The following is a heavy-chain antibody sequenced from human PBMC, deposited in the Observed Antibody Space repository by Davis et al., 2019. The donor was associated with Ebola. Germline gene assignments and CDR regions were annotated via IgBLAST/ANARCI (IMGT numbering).Heavy chain of an antibody. CDR3: ARDRMVVVVVAATPGWFDP. D-gene: IGHD2-15*01. CDR1: GGTFSSYA. Sequence: AASVKVSCKASGGTFSSYAISWVRQAPGQGLEWMGGIIPIFGTANYAQKFQGRVTITADKSTSTAYMELSSLRSEDTAVYYCARDRMVVVVVAATPGWFDPWGQGTLVTVSS. CDR2: IIPIFGTA. V-gene: IGHV1-69*06. J-gene: IGHJ5*02.